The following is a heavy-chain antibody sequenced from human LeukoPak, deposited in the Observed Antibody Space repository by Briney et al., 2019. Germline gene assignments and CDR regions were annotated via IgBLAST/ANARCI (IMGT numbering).Heavy chain of an antibody. Sequence: AGSLRLSCAASGFTFSSYEMNWVRPAPGKGLEWVSYISSSGSTIYYADSVKGRFTIYRDNAKNSLYLQMNSLRAEDTAVYYCARDPGYDYVWGSYRSFDYWGQGTLVTVSS. CDR2: ISSSGSTI. D-gene: IGHD3-16*02. J-gene: IGHJ4*02. CDR1: GFTFSSYE. CDR3: ARDPGYDYVWGSYRSFDY. V-gene: IGHV3-48*03.